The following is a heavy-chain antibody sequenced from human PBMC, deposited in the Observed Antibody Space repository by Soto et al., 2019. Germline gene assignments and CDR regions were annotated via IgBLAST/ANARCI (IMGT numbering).Heavy chain of an antibody. CDR1: GFTFSSYA. V-gene: IGHV3-33*05. CDR2: ISYLGGHE. CDR3: ARGPYDNDAFDV. D-gene: IGHD5-12*01. Sequence: QEQLVESGGGVVQPGGSLRLSCAASGFTFSSYAMHWVRQAPGEGLQWVASISYLGGHERYSDSVKGRFAISRDTSKNTLYLQMDSLGVGDTAVFYCARGPYDNDAFDVWGQGTMVTVSS. J-gene: IGHJ3*01.